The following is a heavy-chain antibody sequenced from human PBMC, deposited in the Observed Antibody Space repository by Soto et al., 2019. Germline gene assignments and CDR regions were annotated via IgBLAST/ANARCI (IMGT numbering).Heavy chain of an antibody. V-gene: IGHV4-4*02. CDR1: GGSFTSNNW. J-gene: IGHJ4*02. CDR3: ASRDPGTSVDY. D-gene: IGHD1-7*01. CDR2: IYRTGST. Sequence: SETLSLTCAVSGGSFTSNNWWTWVRQPPGQGLEWIGEIYRTGSTNYNPPLKSRVTISLDKSENQFSLKVTSLTAADTAVYYCASRDPGTSVDYWGQGTLVTVSS.